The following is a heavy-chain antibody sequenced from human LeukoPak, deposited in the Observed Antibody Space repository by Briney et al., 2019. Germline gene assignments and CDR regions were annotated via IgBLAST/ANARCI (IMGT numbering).Heavy chain of an antibody. CDR3: AVVVAPYYFDY. CDR2: ISAYNGNT. D-gene: IGHD3-22*01. J-gene: IGHJ4*02. V-gene: IGHV1-18*01. Sequence: ASVKVSCKASGYTFTSYGISWVRQAPGQGLEWMGWISAYNGNTNCAQKLQGRVTMTTDTSTSTAYMELRSLRSDDTAVYYCAVVVAPYYFDYWGQGTLVTVSS. CDR1: GYTFTSYG.